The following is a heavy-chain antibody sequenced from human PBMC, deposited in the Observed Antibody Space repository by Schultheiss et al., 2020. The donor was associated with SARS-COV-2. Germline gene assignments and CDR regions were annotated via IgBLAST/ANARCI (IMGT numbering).Heavy chain of an antibody. CDR2: IYPGDSDT. Sequence: GGSLRLSCKGSGYSFTSYWIGWVRQMPGKGLEWMGIIYPGDSDTRYSPSFQGQVTISADKSISTAYLQWSSLKASDTAMYYCARHGRIVVVPAADWFDPWGQGTLVTGSS. CDR1: GYSFTSYW. J-gene: IGHJ5*02. V-gene: IGHV5-51*01. D-gene: IGHD2-2*01. CDR3: ARHGRIVVVPAADWFDP.